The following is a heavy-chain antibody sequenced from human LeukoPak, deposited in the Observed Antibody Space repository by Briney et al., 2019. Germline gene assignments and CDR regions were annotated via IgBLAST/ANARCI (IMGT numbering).Heavy chain of an antibody. V-gene: IGHV3-48*02. CDR2: ITGSSSRL. J-gene: IGHJ3*02. Sequence: SGGSLRLSCAASGFSFSTSSVNWVRQAPGKGLEWVSYITGSSSRLVYADSVKGRFTISRDNAKNSVYLQMNSLTDEDTAVYYCARDYHNAFDIWGQGTMVTVSS. D-gene: IGHD2-2*01. CDR1: GFSFSTSS. CDR3: ARDYHNAFDI.